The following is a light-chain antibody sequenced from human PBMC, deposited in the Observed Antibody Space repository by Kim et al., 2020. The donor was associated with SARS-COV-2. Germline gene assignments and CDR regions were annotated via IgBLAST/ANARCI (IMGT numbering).Light chain of an antibody. Sequence: QLVLTQSPSASASLGASVKLTCTLSSGHSSYAIAWHQQQPQKGPRSLMKLNSDGSHNRGDGIPDRFSGSSSGAERYLTISSLQSEDEADYYCQTWDTGIQVFGGGTQLTVL. CDR1: SGHSSYA. CDR3: QTWDTGIQV. J-gene: IGLJ3*02. CDR2: LNSDGSH. V-gene: IGLV4-69*01.